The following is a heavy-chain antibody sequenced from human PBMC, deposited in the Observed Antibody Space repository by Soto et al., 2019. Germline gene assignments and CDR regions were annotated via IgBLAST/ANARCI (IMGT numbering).Heavy chain of an antibody. V-gene: IGHV3-23*01. CDR1: GFTFRNYA. J-gene: IGHJ3*02. Sequence: GSLRLSCAASGFTFRNYAMTWVRQAPGKGLEWVSGISSSGDNTYYPSSVRGRFTISRDNSKDTLFLQMSSLRAEDTATYYCAKFKGGVNDGLDIWGQGTMVT. D-gene: IGHD6-25*01. CDR3: AKFKGGVNDGLDI. CDR2: ISSSGDNT.